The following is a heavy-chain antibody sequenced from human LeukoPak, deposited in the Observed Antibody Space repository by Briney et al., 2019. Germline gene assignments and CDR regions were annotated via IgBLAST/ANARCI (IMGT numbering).Heavy chain of an antibody. CDR2: ISAYTGDT. CDR3: ARDGYCSSTSCYIGRINY. D-gene: IGHD2-2*03. CDR1: GYTFTGYG. V-gene: IGHV1-18*01. J-gene: IGHJ4*02. Sequence: GASVKVSCKASGYTFTGYGLSWVRQAPGQGLEWMGWISAYTGDTNYARKVQGRVTLTTDTSTSTAYMELRSLRSDDTAVYYCARDGYCSSTSCYIGRINYWGQGTLVTVSS.